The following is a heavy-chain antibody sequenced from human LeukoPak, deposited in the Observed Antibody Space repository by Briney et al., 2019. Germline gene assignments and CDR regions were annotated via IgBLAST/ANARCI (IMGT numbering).Heavy chain of an antibody. CDR1: GFTFSTYG. Sequence: PGGSLRLSCAASGFTFSTYGIHWVRQAPGKGLEWVAVISYDGSNEKYADSVKGRFTISRDNSKNTLYLQMNNLRVEDTAVYYCAKDLRGGSYYFDSWGQGTLVTVSS. CDR2: ISYDGSNE. J-gene: IGHJ4*02. V-gene: IGHV3-30*18. D-gene: IGHD2-15*01. CDR3: AKDLRGGSYYFDS.